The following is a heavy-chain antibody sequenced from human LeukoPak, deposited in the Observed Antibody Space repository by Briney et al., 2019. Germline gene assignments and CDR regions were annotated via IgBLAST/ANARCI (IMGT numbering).Heavy chain of an antibody. CDR3: ARRNQLQYYDYYMDV. J-gene: IGHJ6*03. V-gene: IGHV1-8*03. Sequence: ASVTVSCKASGYTFTSYDINWLRQATGPGLEWMGWMNPNSGNTGYAQKFQGRVTITRNTSISTAYMELSSLRSEDTAVYYCARRNQLQYYDYYMDVWGKGTTVTVSS. D-gene: IGHD2-2*01. CDR1: GYTFTSYD. CDR2: MNPNSGNT.